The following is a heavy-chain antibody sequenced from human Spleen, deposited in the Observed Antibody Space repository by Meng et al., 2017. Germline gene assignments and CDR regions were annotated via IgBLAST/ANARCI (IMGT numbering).Heavy chain of an antibody. CDR1: GFTFSSYA. Sequence: GESLKISCAASGFTFSSYAMSWVRQAPGKGLEWVSSISSSSSYIYYADSVKDRFTISRDNAKNSLYLQMNSLRAEDTAVYYCARDASGWYYYYGMDVWGQGTTVTVSS. CDR2: ISSSSSYI. V-gene: IGHV3-21*01. J-gene: IGHJ6*02. D-gene: IGHD6-19*01. CDR3: ARDASGWYYYYGMDV.